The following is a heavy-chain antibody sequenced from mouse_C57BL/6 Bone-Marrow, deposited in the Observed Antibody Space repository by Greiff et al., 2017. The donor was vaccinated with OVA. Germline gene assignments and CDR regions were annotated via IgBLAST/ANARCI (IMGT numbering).Heavy chain of an antibody. CDR1: GFNIKDDY. CDR3: YPHLYSSDY. CDR2: IDPENGDT. Sequence: VQLKQSGAELVRPGASVKLSCTASGFNIKDDYMHWVKQRPEQGLEWIGWIDPENGDTEYASKFQGKATITADTSSNTAYLQLSSLTSEDTAVYYCYPHLYSSDYWGQGTTLTVSS. V-gene: IGHV14-4*01. J-gene: IGHJ2*01.